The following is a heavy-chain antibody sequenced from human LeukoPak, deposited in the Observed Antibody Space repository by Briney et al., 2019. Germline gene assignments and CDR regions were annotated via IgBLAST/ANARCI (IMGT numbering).Heavy chain of an antibody. CDR1: GFTFDDYA. J-gene: IGHJ4*02. V-gene: IGHV3-9*01. CDR3: AREYYYDSSGYYFDY. Sequence: GGSLRLSCAASGFTFDDYAMHWVRQSPGKGLEWVSGISWNSGSIGYADSVKGRFTISRDNAKNTLYLQMNSLRAEDTAVYYCAREYYYDSSGYYFDYWGQGTLVTVSS. D-gene: IGHD3-22*01. CDR2: ISWNSGSI.